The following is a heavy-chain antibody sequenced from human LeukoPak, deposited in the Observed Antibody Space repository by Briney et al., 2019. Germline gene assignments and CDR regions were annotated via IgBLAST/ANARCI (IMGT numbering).Heavy chain of an antibody. J-gene: IGHJ3*02. CDR1: GGSISSSNW. CDR3: ARRGSSSWYKLGAFDI. D-gene: IGHD6-13*01. CDR2: IYHSGST. V-gene: IGHV4-4*02. Sequence: SETLSLTCAVSGGSISSSNWWSWVRQPPGKGLEWIGEIYHSGSTNYNPSLKSRVTISVDTSKNQFSLKLSSVTAADTAVYYCARRGSSSWYKLGAFDIWGQGTMVTVSS.